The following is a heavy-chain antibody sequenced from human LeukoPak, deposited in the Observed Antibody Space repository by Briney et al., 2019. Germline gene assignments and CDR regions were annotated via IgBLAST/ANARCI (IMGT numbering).Heavy chain of an antibody. CDR2: INPSGGST. V-gene: IGHV1-46*01. D-gene: IGHD2-15*01. CDR1: GYTFTSYY. Sequence: ASVKVSCKASGYTFTSYYMHWVRQAPGQGLEWMGIINPSGGSTSYAQKFQGRVTMTRDTSTSTVYMELSSLKAEDTAVYYCARTGEEVVPATVPKGGYYYMDVWGKGTTVTISS. CDR3: ARTGEEVVPATVPKGGYYYMDV. J-gene: IGHJ6*03.